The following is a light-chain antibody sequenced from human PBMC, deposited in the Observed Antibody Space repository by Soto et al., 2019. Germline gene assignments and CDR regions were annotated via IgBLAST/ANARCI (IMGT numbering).Light chain of an antibody. CDR1: SSDVGGYNY. CDR2: EVS. CDR3: SSCTGSSTLV. J-gene: IGLJ3*02. Sequence: QSALTQPASVSGSPGQSITISCTGTSSDVGGYNYVSWYQQHPGKAPKLMIYEVSNRPSGVSTRFSGSKSGNTASLTISGLQADDEADYYCSSCTGSSTLVFGGGTKLTVL. V-gene: IGLV2-14*01.